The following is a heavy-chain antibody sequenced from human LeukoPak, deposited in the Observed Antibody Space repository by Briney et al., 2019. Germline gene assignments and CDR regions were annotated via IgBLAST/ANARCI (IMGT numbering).Heavy chain of an antibody. V-gene: IGHV3-23*01. CDR3: ARDIYDGYKDYPSSIDY. CDR1: GFTFSSYA. J-gene: IGHJ4*02. CDR2: ISGGGGST. D-gene: IGHD5-24*01. Sequence: GGSLRLSCAASGFTFSSYAMSWVRQAPGKGLEWVSAISGGGGSTYYADSVKGRFTISRDNSKNTLYLQMNSLRAEATAVYYCARDIYDGYKDYPSSIDYWGQGTLVTVSS.